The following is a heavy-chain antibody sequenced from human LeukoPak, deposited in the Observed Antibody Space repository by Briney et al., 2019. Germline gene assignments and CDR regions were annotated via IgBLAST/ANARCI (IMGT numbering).Heavy chain of an antibody. V-gene: IGHV4-59*08. J-gene: IGHJ3*02. CDR2: IHYTGTT. CDR3: ATNRAGTYDRPFDI. D-gene: IGHD1-26*01. Sequence: SETLSLTCIVSGGSINNHYWTWIRQTPGKGLEWIGDIHYTGTTKYNPSLKSRVTISIDTSKNQFSLELSSVTTTDTAVYFCATNRAGTYDRPFDIWGQGTTVTVSS. CDR1: GGSINNHY.